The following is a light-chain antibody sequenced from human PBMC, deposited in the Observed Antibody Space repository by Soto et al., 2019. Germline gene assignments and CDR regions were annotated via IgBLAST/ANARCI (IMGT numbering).Light chain of an antibody. Sequence: QSVLTQPVSVSGSPGQSITISCTGTSSDIGAFNYVSWFQQHPGKTPKLIILEVVNRPSGVSNRFSGSKSGNTASLTISGLQTDDEADYYCSSYTRRTTVLFGGGTKLTVL. CDR3: SSYTRRTTVL. CDR1: SSDIGAFNY. V-gene: IGLV2-14*01. J-gene: IGLJ2*01. CDR2: EVV.